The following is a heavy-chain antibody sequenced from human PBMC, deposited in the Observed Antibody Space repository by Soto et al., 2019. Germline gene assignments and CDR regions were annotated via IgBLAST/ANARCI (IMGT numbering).Heavy chain of an antibody. J-gene: IGHJ4*02. V-gene: IGHV4-30-2*05. D-gene: IGHD5-18*01. CDR3: ARAPGNTDFDY. CDR1: GGSISSGGYS. CDR2: IYYSGST. Sequence: QLQLQESGSGLVKPSQTLSLTCAVSGGSISSGGYSWSWIRQPPGKGLEWIGYIYYSGSTYYNPSLKSRVTISVDTSKNQFSLKLSSVTAADTAVYYCARAPGNTDFDYWGQGTLVTVSS.